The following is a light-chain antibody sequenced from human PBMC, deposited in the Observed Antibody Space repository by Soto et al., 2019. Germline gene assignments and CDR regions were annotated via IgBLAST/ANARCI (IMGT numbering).Light chain of an antibody. Sequence: QPVLTQPPSASGSPGQSVTISCTGTSSDVGGYDYVSWYQQHPGTAPNLMIYEVNKRPSGVPDRFSGSTSGNTASLTVSGLQAEEDADYHCSSFAGTNNFVVFGGGTKLTVL. CDR2: EVN. J-gene: IGLJ2*01. CDR1: SSDVGGYDY. CDR3: SSFAGTNNFVV. V-gene: IGLV2-8*01.